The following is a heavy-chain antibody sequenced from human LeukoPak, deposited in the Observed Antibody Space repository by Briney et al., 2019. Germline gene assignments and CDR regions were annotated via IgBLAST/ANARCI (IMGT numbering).Heavy chain of an antibody. CDR2: ICSGGST. CDR1: GFTVSSNY. Sequence: PGGSLRLSCAASGFTVSSNYMSWVRQAPGKGLEWVSVICSGGSTYYADSVKGRFTISRDNSKNTLYLQMNSLRAEDTAVYYCARTWFGESHNWFDPWGQGTLVTVSS. V-gene: IGHV3-53*01. J-gene: IGHJ5*02. D-gene: IGHD3-10*01. CDR3: ARTWFGESHNWFDP.